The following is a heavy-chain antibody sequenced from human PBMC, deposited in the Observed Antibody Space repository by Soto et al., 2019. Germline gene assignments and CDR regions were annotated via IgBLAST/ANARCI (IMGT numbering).Heavy chain of an antibody. Sequence: EASVKVSCKASGGTFSSYTISWVRQAPGQWLEWMGRLIPILGIANYAQKFQGRVTIPADKSTSTAYMELSSLRSEDTAVYYCAREVPRDEISGYGDFYYYYYYYMDVWGKGTTVTVSS. CDR2: LIPILGIA. D-gene: IGHD4-17*01. V-gene: IGHV1-69*04. CDR3: AREVPRDEISGYGDFYYYYYYYMDV. CDR1: GGTFSSYT. J-gene: IGHJ6*03.